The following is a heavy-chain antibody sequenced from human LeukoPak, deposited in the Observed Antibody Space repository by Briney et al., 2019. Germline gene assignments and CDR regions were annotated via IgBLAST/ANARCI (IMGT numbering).Heavy chain of an antibody. CDR2: INPNSGGT. CDR1: GYTFTGYY. D-gene: IGHD3-3*01. J-gene: IGHJ5*02. CDR3: ARGYYDFWSGYPQPHNWFDP. Sequence: ASVKVSCKASGYTFTGYYMHWVRQAPGQGLEWMGWINPNSGGTNYAQKFQGRVTMTRDTSISTDYMELSRLRSDDTAVYYCARGYYDFWSGYPQPHNWFDPWGQGTLVTVSS. V-gene: IGHV1-2*02.